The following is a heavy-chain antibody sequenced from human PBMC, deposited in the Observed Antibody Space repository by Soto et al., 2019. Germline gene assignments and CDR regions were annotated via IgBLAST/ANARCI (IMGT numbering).Heavy chain of an antibody. Sequence: QVQLQESGPELVKSSQTLSLTCTVSNGSISTNGHYWTWIRQRPGKGLEWIAYIYYTGNSYYNPTFSSRLTISIDTSKNQFSLTLRSVTAADTAVYYCARERWGFDSWGQGTLVTVSS. J-gene: IGHJ4*02. CDR1: NGSISTNGHY. D-gene: IGHD3-16*01. CDR2: IYYTGNS. CDR3: ARERWGFDS. V-gene: IGHV4-31*03.